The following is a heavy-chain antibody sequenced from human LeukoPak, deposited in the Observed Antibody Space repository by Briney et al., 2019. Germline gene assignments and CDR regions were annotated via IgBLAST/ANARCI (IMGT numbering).Heavy chain of an antibody. CDR1: GFTFSNYI. J-gene: IGHJ6*03. Sequence: PGGSLRLSCAVSGFTFSNYIMNWVRQAPGKGLEWVSSISSASNYINYADSVRGRFTISRDNARNSVYLQMRSLRAEDTAIYYCARDSYPDRNYDYWSGPYRKYHCMDVWGKGTTVTVSS. V-gene: IGHV3-21*04. CDR2: ISSASNYI. CDR3: ARDSYPDRNYDYWSGPYRKYHCMDV. D-gene: IGHD3-3*01.